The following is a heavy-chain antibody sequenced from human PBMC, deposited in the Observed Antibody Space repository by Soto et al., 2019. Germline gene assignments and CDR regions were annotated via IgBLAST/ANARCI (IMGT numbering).Heavy chain of an antibody. CDR3: ARRQVVAAQR. D-gene: IGHD2-15*01. J-gene: IGHJ4*02. CDR1: GGSISSGGYS. Sequence: QLQLQESGSGLVKPSQTLSLTCAVSGGSISSGGYSWSWIRQPPGKGLEWIGYIYHSGSTYYNPSLKSRVTISLDRSKTHSYLKLSSVTAADTAVYYCARRQVVAAQRWGQGTRVTVAS. V-gene: IGHV4-30-2*01. CDR2: IYHSGST.